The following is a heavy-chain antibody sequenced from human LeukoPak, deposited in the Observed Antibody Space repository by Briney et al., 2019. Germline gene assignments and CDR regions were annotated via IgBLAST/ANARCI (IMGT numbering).Heavy chain of an antibody. D-gene: IGHD2-2*01. J-gene: IGHJ3*02. V-gene: IGHV3-48*04. CDR2: ISSSSTTI. CDR3: ARICSSTSCFDAFDI. Sequence: PGGSLRLSCAASGFTFSDYSMNWVRQAPGKGLERVSYISSSSTTIYYADSVKGRFTISRDNAKKSLYLQMNSLRAEDTGVYYCARICSSTSCFDAFDIWGQGTMVTV. CDR1: GFTFSDYS.